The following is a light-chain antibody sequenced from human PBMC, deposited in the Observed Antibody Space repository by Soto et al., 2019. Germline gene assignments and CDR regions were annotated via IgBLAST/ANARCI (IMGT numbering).Light chain of an antibody. J-gene: IGKJ4*01. CDR1: QVISSY. V-gene: IGKV1-27*01. CDR2: AAS. CDR3: QKYNSVPLT. Sequence: DIQLTQAPSFLSASAGDRVTITCRASQVISSYLAWYQQKPGRAPKLLIYAASTLQSGVPSRFSGSGSGTDFTLTISSLQPEDVATYYCQKYNSVPLTFGGGTKVDIK.